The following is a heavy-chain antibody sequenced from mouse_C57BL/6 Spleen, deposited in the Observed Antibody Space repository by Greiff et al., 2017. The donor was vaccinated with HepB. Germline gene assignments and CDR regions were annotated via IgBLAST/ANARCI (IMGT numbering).Heavy chain of an antibody. V-gene: IGHV1-64*01. D-gene: IGHD1-1*01. J-gene: IGHJ2*01. CDR3: AREGDYYYGSSY. Sequence: QVHVKQPGAELVKPGASVKLSCKASGYTFTSYWMHWVKQRPGQGLEWIGMIHPNSGSTNYNEKFKSKATLTVDKSSSTAYMQLSSLTSEDSAVYYCAREGDYYYGSSYWGQGTTLTVSS. CDR1: GYTFTSYW. CDR2: IHPNSGST.